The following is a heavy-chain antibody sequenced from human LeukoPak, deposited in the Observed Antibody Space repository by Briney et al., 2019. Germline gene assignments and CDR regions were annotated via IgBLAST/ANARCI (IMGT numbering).Heavy chain of an antibody. J-gene: IGHJ6*02. CDR2: IIPIFGTA. CDR1: GNSISNYA. D-gene: IGHD3-16*01. V-gene: IGHV1-69*13. Sequence: SVKVSCKASGNSISNYAVSWVRQAPGQRFEWMGGIIPIFGTADYAQKFQGRVTITADQSTSTTYMALSSLKSEDTATYYCTTRACHAGGCSSSFYYYYGLHFWGQGTTVSVSS. CDR3: TTRACHAGGCSSSFYYYYGLHF.